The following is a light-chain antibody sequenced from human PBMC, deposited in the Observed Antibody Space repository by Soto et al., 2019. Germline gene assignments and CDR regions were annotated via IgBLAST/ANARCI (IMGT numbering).Light chain of an antibody. V-gene: IGKV3-20*01. CDR3: QQYGNSPRT. J-gene: IGKJ1*01. Sequence: EIVLTQSPGTLSLSPGERATVSCRASQSVSSSYLAWYQQKPGQAPRLLIYGASSRATGIPDRFSGSGSGTDFTLTISRLEPEDFAVYYWQQYGNSPRTFGQGTKVEIK. CDR1: QSVSSSY. CDR2: GAS.